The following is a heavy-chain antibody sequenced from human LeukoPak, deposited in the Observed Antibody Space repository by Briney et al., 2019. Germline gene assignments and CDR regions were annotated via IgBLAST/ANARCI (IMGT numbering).Heavy chain of an antibody. Sequence: ASVKVSCTASGYTFTSYGISWVRQAPGQGLEWMGWINAHNGNTNYAQKLQGRVTMTTDTSTSTAYMELRRLRSDDTAVYYCARAGITMVRGVIISPLDYWGQGTLVTVSS. CDR1: GYTFTSYG. J-gene: IGHJ4*02. V-gene: IGHV1-18*01. CDR3: ARAGITMVRGVIISPLDY. CDR2: INAHNGNT. D-gene: IGHD3-10*01.